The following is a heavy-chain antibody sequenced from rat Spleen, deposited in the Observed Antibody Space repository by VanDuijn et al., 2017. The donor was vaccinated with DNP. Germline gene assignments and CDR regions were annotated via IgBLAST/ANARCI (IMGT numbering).Heavy chain of an antibody. J-gene: IGHJ3*01. CDR1: GFTFSNYD. CDR3: ATSPGPNWFAY. D-gene: IGHD1-4*01. V-gene: IGHV5S13*01. Sequence: EVQLVESGGGLVQPGRSLKLSCAASGFTFSNYDMAWVRQAPTKGLEWVASISPSGGTTTNYRDSVKGRFTISRDDARNTLYLQMDSLRSEDTATYYCATSPGPNWFAYWGQGTLVTVSS. CDR2: ISPSGGTTT.